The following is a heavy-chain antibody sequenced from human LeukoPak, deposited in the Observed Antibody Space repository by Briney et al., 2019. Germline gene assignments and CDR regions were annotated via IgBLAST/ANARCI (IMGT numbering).Heavy chain of an antibody. D-gene: IGHD2-8*01. V-gene: IGHV3-33*01. CDR2: IWYDGSNK. CDR1: GFTFSSYG. J-gene: IGHJ3*02. Sequence: PGRSLRLSCAASGFTFSSYGMHWVRQAPGKGLEWVAVIWYDGSNKYYADSVKGRCTISRDNSKNTLYLQMNSLRAEDTAVYYCARDARGYCTNGVCYRGDAFDIWGQGTMVTVSS. CDR3: ARDARGYCTNGVCYRGDAFDI.